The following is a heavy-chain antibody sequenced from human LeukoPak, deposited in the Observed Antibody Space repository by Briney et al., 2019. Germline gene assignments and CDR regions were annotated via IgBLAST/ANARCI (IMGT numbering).Heavy chain of an antibody. V-gene: IGHV4-59*01. J-gene: IGHJ5*02. D-gene: IGHD6-13*01. CDR1: GGSISSYY. CDR2: IYYSGST. CDR3: AVAAAGRWFDP. Sequence: SETLSLTCTVSGGSISSYYWSWIRQPPGKGLEWIGYIYYSGSTNYNPSLKSRVAISVDTSKQQFSLKLSSVTAADTAVYYCAVAAAGRWFDPWGQGTLVTVSS.